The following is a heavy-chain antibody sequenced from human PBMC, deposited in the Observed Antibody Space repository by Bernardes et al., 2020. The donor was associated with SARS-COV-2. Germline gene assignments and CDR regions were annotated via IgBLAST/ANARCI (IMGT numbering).Heavy chain of an antibody. D-gene: IGHD2-15*01. CDR2: IGGDGNA. Sequence: LRLSCAASGFNFGPNAMAWVRQAPGKGLEWVSGIGGDGNAHYADSVRGRFSISRDNSNNMLHLQMDSLRAEDTAMYYCAKDVFWWQLDSWGQGTLVTVSS. V-gene: IGHV3-23*01. CDR3: AKDVFWWQLDS. J-gene: IGHJ4*02. CDR1: GFNFGPNA.